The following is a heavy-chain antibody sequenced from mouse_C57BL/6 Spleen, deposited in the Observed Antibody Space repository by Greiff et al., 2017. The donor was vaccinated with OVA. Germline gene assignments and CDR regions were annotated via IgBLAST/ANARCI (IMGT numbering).Heavy chain of an antibody. Sequence: EVMLVESGGGLVKPGGSLKLSCAASGFTFSSYAMSWVRQTPEKRLEWVATISDGGSYTYYPDNVKGRFTISRDNAKNNLYLQMSHLKSEDTAMYYCARDPLDYDYDQDYAMDYWGQGTSVTVSS. CDR2: ISDGGSYT. J-gene: IGHJ4*01. V-gene: IGHV5-4*01. CDR3: ARDPLDYDYDQDYAMDY. D-gene: IGHD2-4*01. CDR1: GFTFSSYA.